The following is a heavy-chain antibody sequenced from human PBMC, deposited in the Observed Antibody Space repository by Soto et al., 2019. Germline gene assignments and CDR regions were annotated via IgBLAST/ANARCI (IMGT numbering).Heavy chain of an antibody. V-gene: IGHV3-33*01. CDR3: AREDIVVVPAAQPSSPYYYYGMDV. CDR2: IWDDGSNK. J-gene: IGHJ6*02. D-gene: IGHD2-2*01. CDR1: GFTFSSYG. Sequence: QVQLVESGGGVVQPGRSLRLSCAASGFTFSSYGMHWVRQAPGKGLEWVAVIWDDGSNKYYADSVKGRFTISRDNSKNTLYLQMNSLRAEDTAVYYCAREDIVVVPAAQPSSPYYYYGMDVWGQGTTVTVSS.